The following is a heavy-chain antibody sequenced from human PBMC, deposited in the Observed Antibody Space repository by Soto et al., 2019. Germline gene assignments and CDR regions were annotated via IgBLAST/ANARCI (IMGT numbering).Heavy chain of an antibody. CDR3: SRASAAAGHYYYGLDV. D-gene: IGHD6-13*01. J-gene: IGHJ6*02. Sequence: PGGSLRLSCAASGFTFSNYAMNWVRQAPGKGLEWVSAISGSGSSAYSADSVKGRLTISRGNSKNTLYLQMKSLRAEDTATYYCSRASAAAGHYYYGLDVWGQGTTVTVSS. CDR1: GFTFSNYA. V-gene: IGHV3-23*01. CDR2: ISGSGSSA.